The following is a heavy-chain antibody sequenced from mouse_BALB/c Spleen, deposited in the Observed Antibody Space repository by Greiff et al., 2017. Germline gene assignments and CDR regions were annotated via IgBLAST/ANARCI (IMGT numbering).Heavy chain of an antibody. V-gene: IGHV2-6-5*01. D-gene: IGHD2-1*01. CDR1: GFSLTDYG. CDR3: AKGRWGNYVLAWFAY. J-gene: IGHJ3*01. CDR2: IWGGGST. Sequence: VKLVESGPGLVAPSQCLSISCTVSGFSLTDYGVSWIRQPPGKGLEWLGDIWGGGSTYYNSALKSRLSSSKDNSNSQVFLKMNRLQTDDTAMYYGAKGRWGNYVLAWFAYWGQGTLVTVSA.